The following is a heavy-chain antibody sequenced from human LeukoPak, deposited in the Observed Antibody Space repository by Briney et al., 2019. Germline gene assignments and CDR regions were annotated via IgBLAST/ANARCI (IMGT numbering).Heavy chain of an antibody. V-gene: IGHV3-48*03. CDR3: ATVVGTTRARGFAC. D-gene: IGHD1-26*01. CDR1: GFTFASYE. Sequence: GGSLRLSCAASGFTFASYEMNWVRQAPGKGLEWVSYITSSGGTIYYADSVKGRFTISRDNAKNSLYLQMNSLRGEDTAVYYCATVVGTTRARGFACWGQGTLVTVSS. J-gene: IGHJ4*02. CDR2: ITSSGGTI.